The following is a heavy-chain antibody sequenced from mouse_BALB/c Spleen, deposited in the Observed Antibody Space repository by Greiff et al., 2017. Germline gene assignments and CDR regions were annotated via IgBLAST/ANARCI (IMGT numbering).Heavy chain of an antibody. J-gene: IGHJ2*01. D-gene: IGHD1-1*01. Sequence: QVQLKESAAELARPGASVKMSCKASGYTFTSYTMHWVKQRPGQGLEWIGYINPSSGYTEYNQKFKDKTTLTADKSSSTAYMQLSSLTSEDSAVYYCARLGTTVVAKGYWGQGTTLTVSS. CDR1: GYTFTSYT. CDR3: ARLGTTVVAKGY. CDR2: INPSSGYT. V-gene: IGHV1-4*02.